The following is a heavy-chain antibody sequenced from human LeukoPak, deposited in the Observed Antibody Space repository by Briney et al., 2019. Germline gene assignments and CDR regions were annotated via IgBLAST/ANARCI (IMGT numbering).Heavy chain of an antibody. V-gene: IGHV3-7*04. CDR1: GFTFSSYW. CDR3: ARDGNYRFDY. J-gene: IGHJ4*01. Sequence: PGGSLRLSCAASGFTFSSYWMSWVRQAPGKGLEWVANIKQDGSDKYYVDSVKGRFTISRDNAENSLSLQMNSLRAEDTAVYYCARDGNYRFDYWGHGTLVTVSS. D-gene: IGHD3-16*02. CDR2: IKQDGSDK.